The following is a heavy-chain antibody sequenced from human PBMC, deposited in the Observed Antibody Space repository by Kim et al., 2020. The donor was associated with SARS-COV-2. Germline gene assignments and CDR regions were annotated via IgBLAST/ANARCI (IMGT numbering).Heavy chain of an antibody. CDR1: GGSISARTYY. V-gene: IGHV4-39*02. CDR2: VYYSGSS. Sequence: SETLSLTCFVSGGSISARTYYWVWIRQPPTKGPEWIGSVYYSGSSYHNPSLESRLSMSIDTSKNHFSLNLTSVTATDSAIYYCARLSKYAPMYFDLWGRGTLVTVSS. D-gene: IGHD2-2*01. J-gene: IGHJ2*01. CDR3: ARLSKYAPMYFDL.